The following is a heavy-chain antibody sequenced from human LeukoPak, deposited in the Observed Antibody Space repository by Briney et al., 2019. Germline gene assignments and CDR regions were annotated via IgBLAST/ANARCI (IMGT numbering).Heavy chain of an antibody. Sequence: PGGSLRLSCAASGFTFSTFSMNWVRQTPGKGLEWVASINSNSYIYYADSVKGRFTISRDNAKNSLYLQMNSLGAEDTAVYYCAREGGFCFGETCRYFDYWGQGTLVNVSS. D-gene: IGHD2-15*01. CDR1: GFTFSTFS. J-gene: IGHJ4*02. V-gene: IGHV3-21*01. CDR2: INSNSYI. CDR3: AREGGFCFGETCRYFDY.